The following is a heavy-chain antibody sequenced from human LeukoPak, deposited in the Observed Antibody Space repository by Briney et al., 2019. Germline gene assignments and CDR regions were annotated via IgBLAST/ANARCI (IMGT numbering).Heavy chain of an antibody. CDR1: GGTFSSYG. J-gene: IGHJ6*03. Sequence: SVKVSCKASGGTFSSYGISWVRQAPGQGLEWMGGIIPIFGTANYAQKFQGRVTITTDESTSTAYMELSSLRSEDTAVYYCARHTKPSLRTDMDVWGKGTTVTVSS. CDR3: ARHTKPSLRTDMDV. D-gene: IGHD1-1*01. CDR2: IIPIFGTA. V-gene: IGHV1-69*05.